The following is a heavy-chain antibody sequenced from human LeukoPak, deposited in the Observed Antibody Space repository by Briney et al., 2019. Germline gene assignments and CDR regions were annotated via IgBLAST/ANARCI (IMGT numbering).Heavy chain of an antibody. CDR2: IYYSGST. CDR1: GVAITRNY. D-gene: IGHD2-2*01. J-gene: IGHJ3*02. V-gene: IGHV4-59*01. Sequence: SETLSLTCTVSGVAITRNYWRWIRQPPGKHLAWIGYIYYSGSTSYNPSLKSRVSISVDTSKNQFSLKVSSVTAADTAVYYCARDSDTVVPAASAFDIWGQGTMVTVSS. CDR3: ARDSDTVVPAASAFDI.